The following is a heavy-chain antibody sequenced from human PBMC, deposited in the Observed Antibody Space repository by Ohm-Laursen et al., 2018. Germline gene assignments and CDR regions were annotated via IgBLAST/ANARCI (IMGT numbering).Heavy chain of an antibody. Sequence: SLRLSCAASGFTFSSFAMSWVRQAPGKGLEWVSTISPGGISTYYANSVKGRFTILRDNSKNLLNLEMNSLRAEDTAVYYCAKRDVSNYHCFDSWGQGTLVTVSS. CDR2: ISPGGIST. J-gene: IGHJ4*02. CDR1: GFTFSSFA. V-gene: IGHV3-23*01. CDR3: AKRDVSNYHCFDS. D-gene: IGHD4-11*01.